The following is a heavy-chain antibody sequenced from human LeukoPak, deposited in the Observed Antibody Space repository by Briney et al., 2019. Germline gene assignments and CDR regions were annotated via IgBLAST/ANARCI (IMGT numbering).Heavy chain of an antibody. CDR2: IYFSGST. V-gene: IGHV4-39*01. Sequence: PSQTLSLTCTVSGGSISNNNYYWGWIRQPPGEGLEWIGNIYFSGSTYYNSSLKSRVTISVDTSKNQFSLKLSSVTAADTAVYYCAGHLGGAAGGMDVWGQGTTVTVSS. D-gene: IGHD3-16*01. CDR3: AGHLGGAAGGMDV. J-gene: IGHJ6*02. CDR1: GGSISNNNYY.